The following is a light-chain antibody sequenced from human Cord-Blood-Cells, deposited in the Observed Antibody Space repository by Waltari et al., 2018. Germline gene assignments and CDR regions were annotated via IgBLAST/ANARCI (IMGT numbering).Light chain of an antibody. V-gene: IGKV3-11*01. CDR1: QSVSSY. Sequence: EIVLTQSPATLSLSPGARANLSRRASQSVSSYLAWYQQKPGQAPRLLIYDASNRATGIPARFSGSGSGTDFTLTISSLEPEDFAVYYCQQRSNWPRGGFTFGPGTKVDIK. CDR3: QQRSNWPRGGFT. J-gene: IGKJ3*01. CDR2: DAS.